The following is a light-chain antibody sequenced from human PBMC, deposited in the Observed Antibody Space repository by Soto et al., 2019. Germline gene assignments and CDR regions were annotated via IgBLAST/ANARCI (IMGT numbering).Light chain of an antibody. Sequence: QSVLTQPASVSGSPGQSITISCTGTSSDVGGYNYVSWYQQHPGKAPKLMIYDVSNRPSGVSNRFSGSKSGNTASLTISGLQAEDEADYYRSPYTSSSTYVFGTGTKVTVL. V-gene: IGLV2-14*01. J-gene: IGLJ1*01. CDR1: SSDVGGYNY. CDR2: DVS. CDR3: SPYTSSSTYV.